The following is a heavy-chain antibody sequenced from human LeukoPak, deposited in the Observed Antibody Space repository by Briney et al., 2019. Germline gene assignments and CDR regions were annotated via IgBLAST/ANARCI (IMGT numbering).Heavy chain of an antibody. V-gene: IGHV4-59*01. CDR1: GGSISSYY. J-gene: IGHJ4*02. CDR2: IYYSGST. D-gene: IGHD2-21*01. Sequence: SETLSLTCTVSGGSISSYYWSWIRQPPGKGLEWIGYIYYSGSTNYNPSLKSRVTISVDTSKNQFSLKLSSVTAADTAVYYCASTINCGGDCYLDYWGQGTLVTVSS. CDR3: ASTINCGGDCYLDY.